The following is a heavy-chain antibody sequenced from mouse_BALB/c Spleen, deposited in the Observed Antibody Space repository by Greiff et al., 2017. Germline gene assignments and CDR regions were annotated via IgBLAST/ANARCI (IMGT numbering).Heavy chain of an antibody. V-gene: IGHV5-6*01. CDR1: GFTFSSYG. D-gene: IGHD2-4*01. J-gene: IGHJ4*01. CDR2: ISSGGSYT. CDR3: ARHEGLRRGGRAMDY. Sequence: EVQRVESGGDLVKPGGSLKLSCAASGFTFSSYGMSWVRQTPDKRLEWVATISSGGSYTYYPDSVKGRFTISGDNAKNTLYLQMSRLKSEDTAMYYCARHEGLRRGGRAMDYWGQGTSVTVSS.